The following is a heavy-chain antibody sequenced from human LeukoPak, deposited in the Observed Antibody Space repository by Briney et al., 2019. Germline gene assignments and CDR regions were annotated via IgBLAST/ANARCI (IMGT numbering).Heavy chain of an antibody. D-gene: IGHD1-26*01. Sequence: PGGSLRLSCAASGFTFSSYSMNWVRQAPGKGLEWVSSISSSSSYIYYADSVKGRFTISRNNAKNSLYLQMNSLRAEDTAVYYCARDGGSYYFDYWGQGTLVTVSS. CDR2: ISSSSSYI. V-gene: IGHV3-21*01. J-gene: IGHJ4*02. CDR1: GFTFSSYS. CDR3: ARDGGSYYFDY.